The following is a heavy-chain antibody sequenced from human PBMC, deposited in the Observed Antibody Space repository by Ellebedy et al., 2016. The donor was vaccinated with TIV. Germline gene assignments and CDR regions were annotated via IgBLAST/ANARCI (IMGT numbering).Heavy chain of an antibody. D-gene: IGHD6-19*01. V-gene: IGHV3-7*01. CDR3: ARDKAAVAAYYYYYYGMDV. J-gene: IGHJ6*02. CDR1: GFTFSSYW. CDR2: IKQDGSET. Sequence: GESLKISXAASGFTFSSYWMSWVRQAPGKGLEWVANIKQDGSETYYVDSVKGRFTISRDNAKNSLYLQMNSLRAEDTAVYYCARDKAAVAAYYYYYYGMDVWGQGTTVTVSS.